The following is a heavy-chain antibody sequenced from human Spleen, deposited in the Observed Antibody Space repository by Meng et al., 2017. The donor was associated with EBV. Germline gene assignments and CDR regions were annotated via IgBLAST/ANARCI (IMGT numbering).Heavy chain of an antibody. CDR2: VIHSGNT. D-gene: IGHD3-16*01. CDR1: GDSFRAYY. V-gene: IGHV4-34*12. Sequence: WGAGLLKPSGTLALTFPVYGDSFRAYYWRWIRQPPGRGLEWIGDVIHSGNTSYSPSLKSRVTISVDTSKRQFSLKLRSMTAADTAVYYCATGWGKANYWGQGTLVTVSS. J-gene: IGHJ4*02. CDR3: ATGWGKANY.